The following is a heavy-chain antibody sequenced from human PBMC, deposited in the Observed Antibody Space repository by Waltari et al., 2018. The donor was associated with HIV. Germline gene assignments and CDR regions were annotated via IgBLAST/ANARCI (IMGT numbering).Heavy chain of an antibody. J-gene: IGHJ4*02. V-gene: IGHV1-8*01. CDR3: ARTFNGDLDY. D-gene: IGHD2-21*02. Sequence: QVQLVQSGAEVKKPGASVKVSCKAFGYTFTSFDINWVRKATGQGLEWLGWMNPNSKKTGFAQKFQGRISMTRNTSIGTAYMELSSLRSLDTAVYYCARTFNGDLDYWGQGTLVTVS. CDR2: MNPNSKKT. CDR1: GYTFTSFD.